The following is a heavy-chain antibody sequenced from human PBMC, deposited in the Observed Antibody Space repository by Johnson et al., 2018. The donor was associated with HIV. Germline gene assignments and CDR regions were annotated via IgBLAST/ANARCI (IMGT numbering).Heavy chain of an antibody. V-gene: IGHV3-7*05. CDR3: ARDDDVKAFDI. J-gene: IGHJ3*02. Sequence: MLLVESGGGLVQPGGSLRLSCRASGFTFSNNWMNWVRQAPGKGLEWVANIKGDGSEKYHVDSVRGRFTISRDNAKNSLYLQMNSLRAEDTAVYYCARDDDVKAFDIWGQGTMVTVSS. CDR1: GFTFSNNW. CDR2: IKGDGSEK. D-gene: IGHD1-1*01.